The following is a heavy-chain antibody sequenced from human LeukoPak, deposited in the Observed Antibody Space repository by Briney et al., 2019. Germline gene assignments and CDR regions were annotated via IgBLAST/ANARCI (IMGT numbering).Heavy chain of an antibody. CDR3: ARGGRGIWLQSYFDY. J-gene: IGHJ4*02. Sequence: GGSLRLSCAASGFTFSDYTIQWVRQAPGKGLEWVALISYDGTNQYYADSMEGRPSISRDNSKNTVYLQLDSLTTDDTAVYYCARGGRGIWLQSYFDYWGQGTLVTVSS. CDR1: GFTFSDYT. CDR2: ISYDGTNQ. D-gene: IGHD5-24*01. V-gene: IGHV3-30*04.